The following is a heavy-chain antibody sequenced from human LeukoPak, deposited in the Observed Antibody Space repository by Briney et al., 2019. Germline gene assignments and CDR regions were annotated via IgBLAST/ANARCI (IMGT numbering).Heavy chain of an antibody. V-gene: IGHV3-7*03. CDR2: IKQDESEK. D-gene: IGHD1-26*01. Sequence: GGSLRLSCAASGFTFSSYWMSWVRQAPGKGPEWVANIKQDESEKYYVDSVKGRFTISRDNAKNSLYLQMNSLRAEDTAVYYCARDKIVGPTNFDNWGQGTLVTVSS. J-gene: IGHJ4*02. CDR1: GFTFSSYW. CDR3: ARDKIVGPTNFDN.